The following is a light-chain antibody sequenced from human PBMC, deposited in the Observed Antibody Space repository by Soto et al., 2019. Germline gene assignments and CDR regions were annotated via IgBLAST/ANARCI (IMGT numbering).Light chain of an antibody. CDR3: CSHFSCITWM. Sequence: QSALTQTASVSGSPVQSITMSCTGTSSDVGGYNFVSWYQQHPCKDPKLIVHEVANRLSGVSGRCSGSKSGNTAFLTLSGLQADDEAFYYCCSHFSCITWMFGGGPDVTVL. V-gene: IGLV2-14*03. J-gene: IGLJ3*02. CDR1: SSDVGGYNF. CDR2: EVA.